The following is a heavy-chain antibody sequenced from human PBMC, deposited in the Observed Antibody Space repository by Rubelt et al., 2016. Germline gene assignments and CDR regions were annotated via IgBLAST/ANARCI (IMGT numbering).Heavy chain of an antibody. Sequence: QLHLQESGPGLVKPSETLSLTYTVSGGSISYNNFYWGWIRQPPGKGPEWVGSMHYGGDTYYDPSLKSRVTISVDRSKNQLSLKVRSVTAADTAVYYCPTTKVGTVYVPNWGQGTLVTVSS. CDR1: GGSISYNNFY. J-gene: IGHJ4*02. D-gene: IGHD1-26*01. CDR2: MHYGGDT. CDR3: PTTKVGTVYVPN. V-gene: IGHV4-39*01.